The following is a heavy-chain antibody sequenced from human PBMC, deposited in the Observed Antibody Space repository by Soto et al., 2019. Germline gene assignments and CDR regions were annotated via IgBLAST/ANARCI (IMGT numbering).Heavy chain of an antibody. CDR1: GYSFTKFA. J-gene: IGHJ4*02. V-gene: IGHV1-3*01. D-gene: IGHD5-12*01. CDR2: INAGNGNT. Sequence: QVQLVQSGAEVKKPGTSVILSCKASGYSFTKFAVQWVRQALGQRLEWMGWINAGNGNTKYSQKFQDRLTITSDAYANIAYMDLRSLTSEGTAVYYCARGIWVATTASYYFDSWGQGTQVTVSP. CDR3: ARGIWVATTASYYFDS.